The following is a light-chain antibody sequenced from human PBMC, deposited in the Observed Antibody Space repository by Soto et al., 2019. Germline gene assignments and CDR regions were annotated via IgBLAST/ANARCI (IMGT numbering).Light chain of an antibody. Sequence: QSALTQPASVSGSPGQSTTMSCTGTSSDVGGYNEVSWYQQRPGKPPKLMIYDVTSRPSGVSNRFSGSKSGNTASLTISGLQAEDEAYYYCSSHAAGSTLIFGGGTKLTVL. CDR1: SSDVGGYNE. CDR3: SSHAAGSTLI. V-gene: IGLV2-14*03. CDR2: DVT. J-gene: IGLJ2*01.